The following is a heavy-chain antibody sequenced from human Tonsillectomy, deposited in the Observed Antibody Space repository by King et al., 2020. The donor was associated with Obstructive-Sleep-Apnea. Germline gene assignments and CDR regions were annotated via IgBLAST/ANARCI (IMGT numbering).Heavy chain of an antibody. J-gene: IGHJ4*02. CDR3: ARRGYSYGFDY. CDR1: GGSISRYY. D-gene: IGHD5-18*01. Sequence: VQLQESGPGLVKPSETLSLTCTVSGGSISRYYWSWIRQPPGKGLEWIGYIYYSGSTNYNPSLKSRVTISVDTSKNQFSLKLSSVTAADTAVYYCARRGYSYGFDYWGQGTLVTVSS. V-gene: IGHV4-59*08. CDR2: IYYSGST.